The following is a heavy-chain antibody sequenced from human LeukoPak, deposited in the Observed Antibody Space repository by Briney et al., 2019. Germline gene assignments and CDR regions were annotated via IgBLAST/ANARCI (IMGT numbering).Heavy chain of an antibody. J-gene: IGHJ1*01. V-gene: IGHV4-59*01. CDR3: ARGPSYYDFWSGYYEYFQH. Sequence: PSETLSLTCTVSGGSISSYYWGWIRQPPGRGLEWIGYIYYSGSTNYNPSLKSRVTISVDTSKNQFSLKLSSVTAADTAVYYCARGPSYYDFWSGYYEYFQHWGQGTLFTVSS. CDR2: IYYSGST. D-gene: IGHD3-3*01. CDR1: GGSISSYY.